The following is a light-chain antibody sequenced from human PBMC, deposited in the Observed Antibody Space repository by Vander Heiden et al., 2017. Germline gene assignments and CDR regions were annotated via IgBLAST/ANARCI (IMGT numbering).Light chain of an antibody. CDR3: AAWDDSLNGYV. J-gene: IGLJ1*01. Sequence: QSVLTQPPSASGTPGQRVTISCSGGSSNIGSNPVNWYQQLPGTAPKLLIYSNNQRPSGVPDRISGSKSGTSASLAISGLQSEDDADYYCAAWDDSLNGYVFGTGTKVTVL. CDR2: SNN. V-gene: IGLV1-44*01. CDR1: SSNIGSNP.